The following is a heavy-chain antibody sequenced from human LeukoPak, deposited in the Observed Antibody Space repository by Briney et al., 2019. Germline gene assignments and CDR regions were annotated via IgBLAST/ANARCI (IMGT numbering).Heavy chain of an antibody. V-gene: IGHV4-34*01. D-gene: IGHD1-26*01. Sequence: SETLSLTCAVYGGSFSGYYWSWIRQPPGKGLEWIGEINHSGSTNYNPSLKSRVTISVDTSKNQFSLKLSSATAADTAVYYCARGTGIVGATPFDYWGQGTLVTVSS. CDR2: INHSGST. CDR3: ARGTGIVGATPFDY. J-gene: IGHJ4*02. CDR1: GGSFSGYY.